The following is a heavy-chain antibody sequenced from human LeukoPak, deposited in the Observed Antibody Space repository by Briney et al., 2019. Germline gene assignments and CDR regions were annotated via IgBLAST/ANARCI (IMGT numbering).Heavy chain of an antibody. CDR3: ARVALPYCSSTSCYWFDP. CDR1: GYTFTSYY. J-gene: IGHJ5*02. V-gene: IGHV1-46*03. Sequence: ASVKVSCKASGYTFTSYYMHWVRQAPGQGLEWTGIINPSGGSTSYAQKFQGRVTMTRDTSTSTVYMELSSLRSEDTAVYYCARVALPYCSSTSCYWFDPWGQGTLVTVSS. D-gene: IGHD2-2*01. CDR2: INPSGGST.